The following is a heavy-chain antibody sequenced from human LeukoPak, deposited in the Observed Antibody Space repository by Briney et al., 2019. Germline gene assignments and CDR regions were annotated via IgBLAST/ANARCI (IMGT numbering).Heavy chain of an antibody. Sequence: ASVKVSCKASGYTFTSYDINWVRQATGQGLEWMGWINPNSGGTNYAQKFQGRVTMTRDTSISTAYMELSRLRSDDTAVYYCARVSLIVVVPAAIPAFDYWGQGTLVTVSS. CDR3: ARVSLIVVVPAAIPAFDY. CDR2: INPNSGGT. V-gene: IGHV1-2*02. D-gene: IGHD2-2*02. J-gene: IGHJ4*02. CDR1: GYTFTSYD.